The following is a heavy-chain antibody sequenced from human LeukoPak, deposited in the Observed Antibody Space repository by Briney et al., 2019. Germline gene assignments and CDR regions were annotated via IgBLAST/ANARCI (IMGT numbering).Heavy chain of an antibody. D-gene: IGHD3-3*01. CDR3: ARSYYDFWSGYYAFDI. CDR2: MNPNSGNT. Sequence: SVKVSCKASGYTFTSYDINWVRQATGQGLEWMGWMNPNSGNTGYAQKFQGRVTITRNTSISTAYMELSSLRSEDTAVYYCARSYYDFWSGYYAFDIWGQGTMVTVSS. V-gene: IGHV1-8*03. CDR1: GYTFTSYD. J-gene: IGHJ3*02.